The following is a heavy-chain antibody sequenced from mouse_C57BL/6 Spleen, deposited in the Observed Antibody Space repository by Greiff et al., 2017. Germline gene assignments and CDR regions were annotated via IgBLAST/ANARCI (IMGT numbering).Heavy chain of an antibody. Sequence: LQESGPGILQSSQTLSLTCSFSGFSLSTSGMGVSWIRQPSGKGLEWLAHIYWDDDKRYNPSLESRLTISKDTSRNQVFLKITSVDTADTATYYCAGPIYYDSAWFAYWGQGTLVTVSA. CDR1: GFSLSTSGMG. J-gene: IGHJ3*01. D-gene: IGHD2-4*01. CDR3: AGPIYYDSAWFAY. V-gene: IGHV8-12*01. CDR2: IYWDDDK.